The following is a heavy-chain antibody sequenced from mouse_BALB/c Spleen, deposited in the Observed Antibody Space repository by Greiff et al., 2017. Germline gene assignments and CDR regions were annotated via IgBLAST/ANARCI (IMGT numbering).Heavy chain of an antibody. D-gene: IGHD2-13*01. J-gene: IGHJ4*01. CDR3: ARRGRDNAMDY. CDR1: GFTFSSYG. Sequence: EVQLVESGGDLVKPGGSLKLSCAASGFTFSSYGMSWVRQTPDKRLEWVATISSGGSYTYYPDSVKGRFTISRDNAKNTLYLQMSSLKSEDTAMYYCARRGRDNAMDYWGQGTSVTVAS. CDR2: ISSGGSYT. V-gene: IGHV5-6*01.